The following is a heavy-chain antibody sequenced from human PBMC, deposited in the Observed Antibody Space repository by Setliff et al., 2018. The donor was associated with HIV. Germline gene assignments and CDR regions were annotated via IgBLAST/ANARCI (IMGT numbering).Heavy chain of an antibody. V-gene: IGHV4-39*07. CDR1: GASISSGSHF. D-gene: IGHD1-26*01. J-gene: IGHJ4*02. Sequence: PSETLSLTCTVSGASISSGSHFWGWIRQPPGKGLECVGLISYSGSTYYNPSLKSRVTISVDTSKNQFSLKLTDVTAADTAVYYCARGTGVGAAPYFDFWGQGTLVTVSS. CDR2: ISYSGST. CDR3: ARGTGVGAAPYFDF.